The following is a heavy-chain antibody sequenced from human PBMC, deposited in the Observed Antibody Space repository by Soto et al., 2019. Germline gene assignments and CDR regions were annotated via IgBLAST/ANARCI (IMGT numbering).Heavy chain of an antibody. CDR1: GFFFPTYW. D-gene: IGHD4-17*01. CDR3: TRGGDYGGRQDAFDI. CDR2: INQDGSEK. Sequence: EVQLVEFGGGLVQPGGSLRLSCAASGFFFPTYWMSWVRQAPGKGLEWVADINQDGSEKYHVDSVKGRFTISRDNPKNSLYLQMNSLRAEDTAIYYCTRGGDYGGRQDAFDIWGQGTMVTVSS. J-gene: IGHJ3*02. V-gene: IGHV3-7*03.